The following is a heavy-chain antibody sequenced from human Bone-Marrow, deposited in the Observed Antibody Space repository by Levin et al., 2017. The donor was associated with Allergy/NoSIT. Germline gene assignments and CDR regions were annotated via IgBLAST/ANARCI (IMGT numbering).Heavy chain of an antibody. CDR1: GGSFSGYY. D-gene: IGHD3-16*01. CDR2: INHSGST. Sequence: SETLSLTCAVYGGSFSGYYWSWIRQPPGKGLEWIGEINHSGSTNYNPSLKSRVTISVDTSKNQFSLKLSSVTAADTAVYYCATRNRYDYVSDYWGQGTLVTVSS. V-gene: IGHV4-34*01. CDR3: ATRNRYDYVSDY. J-gene: IGHJ4*02.